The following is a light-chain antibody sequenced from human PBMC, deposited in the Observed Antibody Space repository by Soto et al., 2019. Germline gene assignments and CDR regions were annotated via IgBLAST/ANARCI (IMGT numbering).Light chain of an antibody. CDR1: SEHSSYV. V-gene: IGLV4-69*01. CDR3: QTWGTGIQV. CDR2: LNSDGSH. Sequence: QSVLTQSPSASASLGASVKLTCTLSSEHSSYVIAWHQQQPEKGPRYLMRLNSDGSHSKGDGIPDRFSGSSSGAERYLTISSLQSEDEADYYCQTWGTGIQVFGGGTKLTVL. J-gene: IGLJ2*01.